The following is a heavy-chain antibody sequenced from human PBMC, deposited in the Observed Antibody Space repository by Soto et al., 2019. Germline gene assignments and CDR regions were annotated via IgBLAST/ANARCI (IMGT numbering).Heavy chain of an antibody. Sequence: EVQLVESGGALVQPGGSLRLSCAASGFTFSTYWMHWVRQTPGKGLVWVSRINSDGSSTIYADSVKGRFTISRDNAKNTRYLLINSLAVEDTAVNYCESVGSPFDYWGQGALVTVCS. J-gene: IGHJ4*02. D-gene: IGHD1-26*01. CDR1: GFTFSTYW. CDR3: ESVGSPFDY. V-gene: IGHV3-74*01. CDR2: INSDGSST.